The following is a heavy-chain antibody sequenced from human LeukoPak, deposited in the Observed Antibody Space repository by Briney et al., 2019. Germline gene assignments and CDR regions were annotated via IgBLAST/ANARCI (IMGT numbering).Heavy chain of an antibody. J-gene: IGHJ5*02. Sequence: SETLSLTCTVSGGSISSGGYYWSWIRQHPGKGLEWIGYIYYSGSTYYNPSLKSRVTISVDTSKNQFSLKLSSVTAADTAVYYCARQPTAARAWFDPWGQGTLVTVSS. CDR2: IYYSGST. V-gene: IGHV4-39*01. D-gene: IGHD6-6*01. CDR3: ARQPTAARAWFDP. CDR1: GGSISSGGYY.